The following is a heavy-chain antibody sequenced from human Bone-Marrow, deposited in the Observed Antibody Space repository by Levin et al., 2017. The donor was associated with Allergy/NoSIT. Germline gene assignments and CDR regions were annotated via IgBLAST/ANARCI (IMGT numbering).Heavy chain of an antibody. V-gene: IGHV3-15*01. CDR2: IKSKAHGGTT. J-gene: IGHJ4*02. D-gene: IGHD5-18*01. CDR3: ATDLDSHDDGDFDY. Sequence: GGSLRLSCAVSGFTFSSAWMSWVRQAPGKGLEWIGRIKSKAHGGTTDYAAPVKDRFTISRDDSKSTMYLQMNTLKIEDTAVYFCATDLDSHDDGDFDYWGQGTLVTVSS. CDR1: GFTFSSAW.